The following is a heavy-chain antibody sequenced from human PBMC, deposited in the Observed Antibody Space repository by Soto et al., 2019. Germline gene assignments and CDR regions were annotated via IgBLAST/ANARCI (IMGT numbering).Heavy chain of an antibody. CDR2: IYSGGST. CDR1: GFTVSSNY. J-gene: IGHJ4*02. Sequence: EVQLVESGGGLVQPGGSLRLSCAASGFTVSSNYMSWVRQAPGKGLEWVSVIYSGGSTYYADSVKGRFTISRDNSKNTLYLQMNSLRAEDTAVYYCARDQGGIAVAGTFDYWGQGTLVTVSS. CDR3: ARDQGGIAVAGTFDY. V-gene: IGHV3-66*01. D-gene: IGHD6-19*01.